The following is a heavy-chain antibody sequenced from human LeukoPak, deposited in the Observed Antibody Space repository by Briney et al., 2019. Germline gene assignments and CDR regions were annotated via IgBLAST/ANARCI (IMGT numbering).Heavy chain of an antibody. CDR3: AREGAAAGTLGWFDP. J-gene: IGHJ5*02. Sequence: EASVKVSCKASGYTFTSYGISWVRQAPGQGLEWMGWISAYNGNTNYAQKLQGRVTMTTDTSTSTAYMELRSLRSDDTAVYYCAREGAAAGTLGWFDPWGQGTLVTVSS. CDR1: GYTFTSYG. CDR2: ISAYNGNT. V-gene: IGHV1-18*01. D-gene: IGHD6-13*01.